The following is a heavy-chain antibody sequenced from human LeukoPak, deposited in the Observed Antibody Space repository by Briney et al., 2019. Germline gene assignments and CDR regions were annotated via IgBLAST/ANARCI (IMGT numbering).Heavy chain of an antibody. V-gene: IGHV4-59*01. J-gene: IGHJ3*02. Sequence: PSETLSLTCTVSGGSISSYYWSWIRQPPGKGLEWIGYIYYSGSTNYNPPLKSRVTISVDTSKNQFSLKLSSVTAADTAVYYCARHDPWGSDAFDIWGQGTMVTVSS. CDR1: GGSISSYY. CDR3: ARHDPWGSDAFDI. CDR2: IYYSGST. D-gene: IGHD7-27*01.